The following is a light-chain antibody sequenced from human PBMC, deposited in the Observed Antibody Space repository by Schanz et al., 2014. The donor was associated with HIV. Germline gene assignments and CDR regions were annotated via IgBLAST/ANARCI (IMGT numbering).Light chain of an antibody. V-gene: IGKV3-20*01. CDR1: QGVGSRF. CDR2: GAS. J-gene: IGKJ1*01. Sequence: EIVLTQSPGTLSVSPGERVTLSCRASQGVGSRFLAWYQQKPGQAPRLLIYGASTRATGIPDRFSGSGSGTDFTLTISRLEPEDFAVYYCQQYGSSSWTFGQGTKVDLK. CDR3: QQYGSSSWT.